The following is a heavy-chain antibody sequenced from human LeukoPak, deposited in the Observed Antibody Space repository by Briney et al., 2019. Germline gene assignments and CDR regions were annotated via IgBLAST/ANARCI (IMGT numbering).Heavy chain of an antibody. V-gene: IGHV4-59*08. Sequence: PLETLSLTCTVSGGSVSSYYLSWIRQPPGKGLEWIGYIYYSGSTNYSPSLKSRVTISVDTSKNQFSLKLSSVTAADTAVYYCARGWGYFDSWGQGTLVTVSS. J-gene: IGHJ4*02. D-gene: IGHD7-27*01. CDR2: IYYSGST. CDR1: GGSVSSYY. CDR3: ARGWGYFDS.